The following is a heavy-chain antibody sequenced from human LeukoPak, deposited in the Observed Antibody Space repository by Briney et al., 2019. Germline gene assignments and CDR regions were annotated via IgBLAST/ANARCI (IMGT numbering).Heavy chain of an antibody. CDR3: ARDNYDSSGYSGFDY. CDR2: ISAYNGNT. Sequence: ASVKVSCKASGYTFTAYYMHWVRQAPGQGLEWMGWISAYNGNTNYAQKLQGRVTMATDTSTSTAYMELRSLRSDDTAVYYCARDNYDSSGYSGFDYWGQGTLVTVSS. CDR1: GYTFTAYY. D-gene: IGHD3-22*01. V-gene: IGHV1-18*04. J-gene: IGHJ4*02.